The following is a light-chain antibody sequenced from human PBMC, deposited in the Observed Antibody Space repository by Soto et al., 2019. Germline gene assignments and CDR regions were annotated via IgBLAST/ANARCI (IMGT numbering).Light chain of an antibody. CDR3: CSYKSSSTLYG. J-gene: IGLJ1*01. Sequence: QSVLTQPASVSGSPGQSITISCTGTSSDIGAYNYVSWYQQHPGKAPKLIIYDVTNRPAGISSRFSASKSGNTASLTISVLQAEDEADYYCCSYKSSSTLYGFGTGTKVTVL. CDR2: DVT. V-gene: IGLV2-14*03. CDR1: SSDIGAYNY.